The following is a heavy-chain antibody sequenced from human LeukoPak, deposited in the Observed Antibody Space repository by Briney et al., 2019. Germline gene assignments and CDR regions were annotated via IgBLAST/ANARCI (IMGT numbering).Heavy chain of an antibody. J-gene: IGHJ4*02. Sequence: PSETLSLTCTVSGGSISSNSYYWGWIRQPPGKGLECIGSIYYSGSTYYNPSLKSRVTISVDTSKNQFSLKLSSVTAADTAVYYCARRSGSGTYRYYFDYWGQGTLVTVSS. CDR3: ARRSGSGTYRYYFDY. V-gene: IGHV4-39*01. D-gene: IGHD3-10*01. CDR1: GGSISSNSYY. CDR2: IYYSGST.